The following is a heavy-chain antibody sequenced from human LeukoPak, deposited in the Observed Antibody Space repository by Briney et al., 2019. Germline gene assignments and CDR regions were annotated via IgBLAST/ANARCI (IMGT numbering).Heavy chain of an antibody. D-gene: IGHD2-8*02. Sequence: GGSLRLSCAASGFIVSDDYISWVRQTPGKGLEWVSVIYSGGATFYADSVKGRFTISRDNSKNTAHPQMNSLRAEDTAVYYCASGGKYCTGGACYGDWGQGTLVTVSS. V-gene: IGHV3-53*01. CDR3: ASGGKYCTGGACYGD. J-gene: IGHJ4*02. CDR1: GFIVSDDY. CDR2: IYSGGAT.